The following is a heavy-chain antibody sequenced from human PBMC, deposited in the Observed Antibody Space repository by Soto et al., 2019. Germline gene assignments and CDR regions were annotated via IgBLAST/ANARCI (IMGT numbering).Heavy chain of an antibody. CDR1: GFSFSNYW. J-gene: IGHJ4*02. V-gene: IGHV3-7*05. D-gene: IGHD3-10*01. Sequence: EVHLVESGGGLVQPGGSLRLSCAASGFSFSNYWMTWVRQAPGKGLEWVANINPDGGAKYYVESVKGRFSISRDNAKNSLYLQMSNLRAEDTAVYYSAKAFYNGNSDFGYWGQGTLVSVSS. CDR3: AKAFYNGNSDFGY. CDR2: INPDGGAK.